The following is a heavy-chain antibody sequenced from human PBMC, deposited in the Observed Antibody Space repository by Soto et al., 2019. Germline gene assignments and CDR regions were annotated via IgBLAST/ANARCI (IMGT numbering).Heavy chain of an antibody. V-gene: IGHV4-31*03. CDR3: ARWDRSGFSYWLDT. CDR1: GGSISSGDYY. J-gene: IGHJ5*02. Sequence: SETLSLTCTVSGGSISSGDYYWSWIRHHPGKGLEWIGTIYFSGTTYYNPSLKSRVTISVDTSKNQFSLNLSSVTAADTAVYYCARWDRSGFSYWLDTWGQGTLVTVSS. D-gene: IGHD3-22*01. CDR2: IYFSGTT.